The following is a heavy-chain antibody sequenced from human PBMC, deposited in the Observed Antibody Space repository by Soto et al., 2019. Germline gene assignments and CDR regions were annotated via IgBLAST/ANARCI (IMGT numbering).Heavy chain of an antibody. Sequence: SETLSLTCTVSGGSISSYYWSWIRQPPGKGLEWIGYIYYSGSTNYNPSLKSRVTISVDTSKNQFSLKLSSVTAADTAVYYCAGTGTTQDYYYYYGMDVWGQGTTVTVSS. J-gene: IGHJ6*02. D-gene: IGHD1-1*01. V-gene: IGHV4-59*01. CDR3: AGTGTTQDYYYYYGMDV. CDR1: GGSISSYY. CDR2: IYYSGST.